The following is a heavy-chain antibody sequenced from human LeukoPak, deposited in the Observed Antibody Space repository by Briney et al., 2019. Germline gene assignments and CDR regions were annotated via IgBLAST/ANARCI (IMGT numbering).Heavy chain of an antibody. CDR3: ARGKMYWYFDL. J-gene: IGHJ2*01. Sequence: GGSLRLSCAASGFTISSYWMSWVRQAPGKGLERVANIKQDGSEKNYVVSVKGRFTISRDNAKNSLHLQMNSLRAEDTAVYYCARGKMYWYFDLWGRGTLVTVSS. CDR2: IKQDGSEK. CDR1: GFTISSYW. V-gene: IGHV3-7*01.